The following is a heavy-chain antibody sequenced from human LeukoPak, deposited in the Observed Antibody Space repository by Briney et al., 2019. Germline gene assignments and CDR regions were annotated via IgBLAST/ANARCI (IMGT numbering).Heavy chain of an antibody. CDR3: ARGNSGYGNFDY. CDR1: GFTVSSYW. D-gene: IGHD5-12*01. V-gene: IGHV3-74*01. Sequence: GGSLRLSCAASGFTVSSYWMHWVRQAPGKGLVWVSRINSDGSSTYYADSAKGRFTISRDNAKNTLYLQMNSLRADDMAVYYCARGNSGYGNFDYWGQGTLVTVSS. J-gene: IGHJ4*02. CDR2: INSDGSST.